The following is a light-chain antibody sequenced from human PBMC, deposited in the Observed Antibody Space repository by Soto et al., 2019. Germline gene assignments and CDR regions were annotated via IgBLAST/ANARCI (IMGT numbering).Light chain of an antibody. V-gene: IGKV3-20*01. J-gene: IGKJ1*01. CDR2: GTS. Sequence: EIVLTQSPGTLSLSPGEGATLSCRASQSVSSSSLAWYQQKPGQAPRLLIYGTSHRTIGIPDRFSGSGSGTDFTLTNSRLKPEDFAVYYCQQFPSWTFGQGTKVEIK. CDR3: QQFPSWT. CDR1: QSVSSSS.